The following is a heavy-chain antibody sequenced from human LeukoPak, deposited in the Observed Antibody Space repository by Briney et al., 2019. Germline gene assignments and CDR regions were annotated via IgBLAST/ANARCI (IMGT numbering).Heavy chain of an antibody. Sequence: GSAKVSCKASEYTFTGYYMHWVRQAPGQGLEWMGWINPNSGGTNYAQKFQGWVTMTRDTSISTAYMELSRLRSDDTAVYYCARGAYYYGSGSPKGMDYWGQGTLVTVSS. CDR1: EYTFTGYY. CDR2: INPNSGGT. V-gene: IGHV1-2*04. J-gene: IGHJ4*02. D-gene: IGHD3-10*01. CDR3: ARGAYYYGSGSPKGMDY.